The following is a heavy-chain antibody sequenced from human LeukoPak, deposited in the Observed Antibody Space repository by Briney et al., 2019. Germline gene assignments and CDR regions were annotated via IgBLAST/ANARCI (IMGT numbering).Heavy chain of an antibody. V-gene: IGHV3-30*02. Sequence: GGSLRLSCAASGFTFSSYGMHWVRQAPGKGLEWVAFIRYDGSNKYYADSVKGRFTISRDNSKNTLYLQMNSLGAEDTAVYYCFAATMVPWGQGTLVTVSS. CDR2: IRYDGSNK. CDR1: GFTFSSYG. D-gene: IGHD3-10*01. CDR3: FAATMVP. J-gene: IGHJ4*02.